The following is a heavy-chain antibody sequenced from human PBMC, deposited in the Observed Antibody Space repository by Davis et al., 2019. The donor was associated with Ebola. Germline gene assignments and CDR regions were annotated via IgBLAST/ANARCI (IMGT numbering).Heavy chain of an antibody. Sequence: AASVKVSCKASGYTFTSYAMHWVRQAPGQRLEWMGWINAGNGNTKYSQKFQGRVTITRDTSASTAYMELSSLRSEDTAVYYCARGTMVLRFLEWLTHYYYGMDVWGQGTTVTVSS. V-gene: IGHV1-3*01. CDR3: ARGTMVLRFLEWLTHYYYGMDV. CDR2: INAGNGNT. J-gene: IGHJ6*02. D-gene: IGHD3-3*01. CDR1: GYTFTSYA.